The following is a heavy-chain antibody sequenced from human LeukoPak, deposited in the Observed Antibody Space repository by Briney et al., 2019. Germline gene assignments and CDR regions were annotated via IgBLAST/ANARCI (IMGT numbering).Heavy chain of an antibody. J-gene: IGHJ4*02. Sequence: PSETLSLTCTVSGGSISSYYWSWVRQPPGKGLEWIGEIYHSGSTNYNPSLKSRVTISVDKSKNQFSLKLSSVTAADTAVYSCARLPFNSGYEYFDYWGQGTLVTVSS. CDR2: IYHSGST. D-gene: IGHD5-12*01. V-gene: IGHV4-4*02. CDR3: ARLPFNSGYEYFDY. CDR1: GGSISSYY.